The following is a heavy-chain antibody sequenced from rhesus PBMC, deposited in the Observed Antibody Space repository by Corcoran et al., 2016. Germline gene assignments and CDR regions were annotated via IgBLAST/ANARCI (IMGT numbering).Heavy chain of an antibody. Sequence: QVQLQESGPGLVKPSETLPLTCDVYGASINYNYWSWIRQPPGRGLEWIGYIFGGSGSTTYNPSRESRVTISKDTSKNQCSLKLNSVTAADTAVYYCALGMPFEFWGQGALVIVSS. V-gene: IGHV4S7*01. CDR1: GASINYNY. D-gene: IGHD2-2*01. CDR3: ALGMPFEF. J-gene: IGHJ1*01. CDR2: IFGGSGST.